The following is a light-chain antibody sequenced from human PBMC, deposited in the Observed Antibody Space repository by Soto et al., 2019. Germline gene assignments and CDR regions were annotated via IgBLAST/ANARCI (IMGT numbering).Light chain of an antibody. J-gene: IGKJ1*01. Sequence: EIVLMQSPGTLFLSQGERATLSCRAGQSVSSSYLAWYQQKPGQAPRLLIYGASSRATGIPDRFSGSGSGTDFTLTISRLEPEDFAVYYCQQYGSSSWTFGQGTKVDIK. CDR1: QSVSSSY. CDR2: GAS. V-gene: IGKV3-20*01. CDR3: QQYGSSSWT.